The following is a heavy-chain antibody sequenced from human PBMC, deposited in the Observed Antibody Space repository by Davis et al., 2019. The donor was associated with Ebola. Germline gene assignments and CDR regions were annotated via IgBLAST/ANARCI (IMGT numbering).Heavy chain of an antibody. CDR3: ARLSNYYYDSSGYPGAFDI. CDR2: IIPILGIA. CDR1: GGTFSSYT. J-gene: IGHJ3*02. Sequence: AASVKVSCKASGGTFSSYTISWVRQAPGQGLEWMGRIIPILGIANYAQKFQGRVTITADKSTSTAYMELSSLRSEDTAVYYCARLSNYYYDSSGYPGAFDIWGQGTMVTVSS. V-gene: IGHV1-69*02. D-gene: IGHD3-22*01.